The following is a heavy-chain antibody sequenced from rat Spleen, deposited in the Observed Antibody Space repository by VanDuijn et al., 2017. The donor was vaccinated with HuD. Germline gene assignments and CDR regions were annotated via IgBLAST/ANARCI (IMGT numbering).Heavy chain of an antibody. J-gene: IGHJ1*01. D-gene: IGHD1-10*01. CDR2: IWTDGNT. Sequence: QVQLKESGPDLVQPSQTLSLTCTVSGFSLTSYYVNWVRQPPGKGLEWMGVIWTDGNTAYNSLLKSRLSISRDISKSQVFLKMNSLQTEDTAIYFCTRPNNPYWYFDFWGPGTMVTVSS. CDR1: GFSLTSYY. CDR3: TRPNNPYWYFDF. V-gene: IGHV2-43*01.